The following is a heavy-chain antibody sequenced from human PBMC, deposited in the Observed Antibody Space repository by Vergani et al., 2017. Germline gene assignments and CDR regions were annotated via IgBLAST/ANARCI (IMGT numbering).Heavy chain of an antibody. V-gene: IGHV4-34*01. CDR3: ARGFLEWLLEY. CDR2: INHSGST. D-gene: IGHD3-3*01. J-gene: IGHJ4*02. CDR1: GGSFSGYY. Sequence: QVQLQQWGAGLLKPSETLSLTCAVYGGSFSGYYWSWIRQPPGKGLEWIGEINHSGSTNYNPSLKSRVTISVDTSKTQFSLKLSSVTAADTAVYYCARGFLEWLLEYWGQGTLVTVSS.